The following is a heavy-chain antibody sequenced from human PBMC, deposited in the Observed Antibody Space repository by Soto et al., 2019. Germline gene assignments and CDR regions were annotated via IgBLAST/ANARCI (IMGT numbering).Heavy chain of an antibody. V-gene: IGHV3-30-3*01. D-gene: IGHD7-27*01. CDR3: ARETLGRYLAGAFDY. CDR2: ISYDGSNK. J-gene: IGHJ4*02. Sequence: QVQLVESGGGVVQPGRSLRLSCAASGFTFSSYARHWVRQAPGKGLEWVAVISYDGSNKYYADSVKGRFTISRDNSKNTLYLQMNSLRAEDTAVYYCARETLGRYLAGAFDYWGQGTLVTVSS. CDR1: GFTFSSYA.